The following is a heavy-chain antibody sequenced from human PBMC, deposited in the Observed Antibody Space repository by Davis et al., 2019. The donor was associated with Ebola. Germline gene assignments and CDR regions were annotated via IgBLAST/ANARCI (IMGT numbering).Heavy chain of an antibody. CDR1: RCTFSSYA. J-gene: IGHJ4*02. V-gene: IGHV1-69*04. CDR3: ARELGTARAGD. Sequence: AASVKVSCKASRCTFSSYAISWVRQAPGQGLEWMGRIIPILGIANYAQKFQGRVMITADKSTSTAYMELSSLRSEDTAVYYCARELGTARAGDWGQGTLVTVSS. D-gene: IGHD5-18*01. CDR2: IIPILGIA.